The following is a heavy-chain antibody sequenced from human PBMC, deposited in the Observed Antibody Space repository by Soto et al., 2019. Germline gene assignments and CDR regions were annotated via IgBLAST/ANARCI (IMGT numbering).Heavy chain of an antibody. CDR2: ISYDGSNK. CDR3: AKEGVLRFLEWHDNYYGMDV. J-gene: IGHJ6*01. CDR1: GFTFSSYG. D-gene: IGHD3-3*01. Sequence: QVQLVESGGGVVQPGRSLRLSCAASGFTFSSYGMHWVRQAPGKGLEWVAVISYDGSNKYYADSVKGRFTISRDNSKNTLYLQMNSLRAEDTAVYYCAKEGVLRFLEWHDNYYGMDVW. V-gene: IGHV3-30*18.